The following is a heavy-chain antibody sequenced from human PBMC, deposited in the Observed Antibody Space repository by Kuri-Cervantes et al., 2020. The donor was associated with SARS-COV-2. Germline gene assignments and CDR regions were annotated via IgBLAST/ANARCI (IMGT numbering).Heavy chain of an antibody. CDR1: GGTFSSYA. Sequence: SVKVSCKASGGTFSSYAISWVRQAPGQGLEWMGGIIPIFGTANYAQKFQGRATITTDESTSTAYMELSSLRSEDTAVYYCASKTYYYDSSGYYPDHSWYFDLWGRGTLVTVSS. CDR2: IIPIFGTA. D-gene: IGHD3-22*01. V-gene: IGHV1-69*05. CDR3: ASKTYYYDSSGYYPDHSWYFDL. J-gene: IGHJ2*01.